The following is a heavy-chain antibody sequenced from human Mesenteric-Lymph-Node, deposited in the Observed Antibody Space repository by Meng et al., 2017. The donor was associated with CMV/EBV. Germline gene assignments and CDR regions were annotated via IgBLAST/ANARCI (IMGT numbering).Heavy chain of an antibody. CDR2: ISATGSYI. J-gene: IGHJ4*02. V-gene: IGHV3-21*01. CDR3: ARGSYDFWSGYPH. D-gene: IGHD3-3*01. Sequence: GGSLRLSCVASDFSFSSFNINWVRQAPGRGLEWVASISATGSYIYYADSVKGRFTISRDNAKDALYLQMNSLRAEDTAVYYCARGSYDFWSGYPHWGQGTLVTVSS. CDR1: DFSFSSFN.